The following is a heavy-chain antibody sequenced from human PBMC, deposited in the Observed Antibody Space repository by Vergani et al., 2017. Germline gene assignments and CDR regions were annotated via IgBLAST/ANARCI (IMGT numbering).Heavy chain of an antibody. D-gene: IGHD4-17*01. CDR2: INHSGST. V-gene: IGHV4-34*01. CDR1: GGSFSGYY. J-gene: IGHJ4*02. CDR3: ARDFDYGDSALDY. Sequence: QVQLQQWGAGLLKPSETLSLTCAVYGGSFSGYYWSWIRQPPGKGLEWIGEINHSGSTNYNPSLKSRVTISVDTSKNQFSLKLSSVTAADTAVYYCARDFDYGDSALDYWGQGTLVTVSS.